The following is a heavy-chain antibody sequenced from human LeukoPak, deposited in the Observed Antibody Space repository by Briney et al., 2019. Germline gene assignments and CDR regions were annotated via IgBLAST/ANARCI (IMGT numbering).Heavy chain of an antibody. J-gene: IGHJ4*02. D-gene: IGHD6-13*01. V-gene: IGHV1-18*01. CDR3: ARAPGIAAGGKIEY. Sequence: GASVKVSCKSSGYTFRLYGVSWVRQAPGQGLEWMGWISGYTGNTNYAQKFKGRVTMTTDTSTGTAYMELRSLRSDDTAVYYCARAPGIAAGGKIEYWGQGTLVTVSS. CDR2: ISGYTGNT. CDR1: GYTFRLYG.